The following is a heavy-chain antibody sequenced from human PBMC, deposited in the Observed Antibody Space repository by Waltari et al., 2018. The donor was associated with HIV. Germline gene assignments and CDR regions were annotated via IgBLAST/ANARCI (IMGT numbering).Heavy chain of an antibody. D-gene: IGHD2-15*01. Sequence: EVQLVESGGGLFQPGGSLTLSCVASGFSVSSNYMSWVRQAPGKGLEWVSVIYTGDGTFYADSVKGRFTISRDHSKNTVSLQMNSLRAEDTALYYCARDRGYAGYGGMDVWGQGTTVTVSS. CDR1: GFSVSSNY. V-gene: IGHV3-53*01. CDR2: IYTGDGT. J-gene: IGHJ6*02. CDR3: ARDRGYAGYGGMDV.